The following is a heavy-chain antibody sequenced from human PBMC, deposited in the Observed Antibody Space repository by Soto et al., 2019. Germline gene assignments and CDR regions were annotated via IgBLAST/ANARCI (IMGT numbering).Heavy chain of an antibody. J-gene: IGHJ4*02. D-gene: IGHD6-19*01. CDR3: ARDRPIAVAGDY. CDR2: ISYDGSNK. V-gene: IGHV3-30-3*01. CDR1: GFTFSSYA. Sequence: QVQLVESGGGVVQPGRSLRLSCAASGFTFSSYAMHWVRQAPGKGLEWVEGISYDGSNKYYADSVKGRFTISRDNSKNTLYLQMNSLRAEDTAVYYCARDRPIAVAGDYWGQGTLVTVSS.